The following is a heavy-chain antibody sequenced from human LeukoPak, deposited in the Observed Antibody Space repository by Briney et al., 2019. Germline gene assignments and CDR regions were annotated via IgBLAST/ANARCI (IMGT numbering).Heavy chain of an antibody. D-gene: IGHD5-18*01. CDR1: GFTFSNYA. J-gene: IGHJ4*02. CDR3: AKNTLHLWLY. Sequence: PGGSLRLSCTTSGFTFSNYAMSWVRQAPGKGLEWVSTMSGSTGSTYYAESVKGRFTISRDNCNNTLYLQMNSLRAEDTAVYYCAKNTLHLWLYWGRGTLVTVSS. V-gene: IGHV3-23*01. CDR2: MSGSTGST.